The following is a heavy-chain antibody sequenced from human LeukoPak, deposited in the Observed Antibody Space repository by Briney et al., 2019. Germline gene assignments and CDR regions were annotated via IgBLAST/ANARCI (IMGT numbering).Heavy chain of an antibody. Sequence: GASVKVSCKASGYIFTDYYMHWVRQAPGQGLEWMVWINPNSGGTNYAQNFQGRVTMTRDMSTSTVYMELSSLRSEDTAVYYCARDVTTVVIFSGFDYWGQGTLVTVSS. CDR1: GYIFTDYY. V-gene: IGHV1-2*02. J-gene: IGHJ4*02. CDR3: ARDVTTVVIFSGFDY. D-gene: IGHD4-23*01. CDR2: INPNSGGT.